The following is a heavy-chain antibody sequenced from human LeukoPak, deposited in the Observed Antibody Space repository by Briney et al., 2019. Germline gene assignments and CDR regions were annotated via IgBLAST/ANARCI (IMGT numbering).Heavy chain of an antibody. D-gene: IGHD6-13*01. CDR2: ISGSDGRI. CDR3: AKQGYTSSWLYFDY. CDR1: GFTFSSYW. Sequence: PGGSLRLSCAASGFTFSSYWMSWVRQAPGKGLEWVSAISGSDGRIYYADSVKGRFTTSRDNSKNTVYLQLNSLRAEDTAVYYCAKQGYTSSWLYFDYWGQGTLVTVSS. V-gene: IGHV3-23*01. J-gene: IGHJ4*02.